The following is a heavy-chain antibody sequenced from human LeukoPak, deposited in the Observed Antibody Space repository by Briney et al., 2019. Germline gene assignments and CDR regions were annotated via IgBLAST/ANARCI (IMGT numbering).Heavy chain of an antibody. Sequence: SETLSLTCTVSGGSISSGGYYWSWIRQHPGKGLEWIGYIYYSGSTYYNPFLKSRVTISVDTSKNQFSLKLSSVTAADTAVYYCASSITTPIYYYYGMDVWGQGTTVTVSS. CDR3: ASSITTPIYYYYGMDV. J-gene: IGHJ6*02. V-gene: IGHV4-31*03. CDR2: IYYSGST. D-gene: IGHD3-3*01. CDR1: GGSISSGGYY.